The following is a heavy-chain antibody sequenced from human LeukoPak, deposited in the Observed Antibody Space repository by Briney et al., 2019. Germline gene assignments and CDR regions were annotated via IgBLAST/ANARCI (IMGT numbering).Heavy chain of an antibody. V-gene: IGHV3-23*01. D-gene: IGHD6-19*01. Sequence: GGSLRLSCAASGFTFSSYAMSWVRQAPGKGLEWVSAISGSGGSTYYADSVKGRFTISRDNSKSTLYLQVNSLRAEDTAVYYCAKHGSGRYFDYWGQGTLVTVSS. CDR2: ISGSGGST. CDR1: GFTFSSYA. J-gene: IGHJ4*02. CDR3: AKHGSGRYFDY.